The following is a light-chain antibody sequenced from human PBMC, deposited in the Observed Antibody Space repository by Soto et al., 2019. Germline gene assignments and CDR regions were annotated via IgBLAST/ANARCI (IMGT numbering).Light chain of an antibody. Sequence: EITQSNTTLPGSVGDRVTITCRASQNIGSWLAWYQQKRGRAPRFXIYKASSLQIGVPSRFSGSGSGTDFTLTISCLQSEDVATYYCQQYYSYTIPFGQGTRLEIK. CDR2: KAS. CDR1: QNIGSW. V-gene: IGKV1-5*03. CDR3: QQYYSYTIP. J-gene: IGKJ5*01.